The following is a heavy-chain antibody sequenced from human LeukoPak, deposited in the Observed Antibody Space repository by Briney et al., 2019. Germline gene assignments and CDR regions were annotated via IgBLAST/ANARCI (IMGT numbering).Heavy chain of an antibody. CDR3: AKRNGYSIFEY. CDR2: INNDGSST. Sequence: GGSLRLSCAASGFIFSDHWMHWVRQAPGKGLVWLSRINNDGSSTIYADSVKGRFTFSRDNAENTLFLEMSSLRAEDTAVYFCAKRNGYSIFEYWGQGTLVTVSS. J-gene: IGHJ4*02. V-gene: IGHV3-74*01. CDR1: GFIFSDHW. D-gene: IGHD2-15*01.